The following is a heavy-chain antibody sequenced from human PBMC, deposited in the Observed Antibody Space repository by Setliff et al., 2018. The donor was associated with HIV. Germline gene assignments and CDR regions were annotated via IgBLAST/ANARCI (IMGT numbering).Heavy chain of an antibody. V-gene: IGHV1-69*13. CDR2: IIPIFGTT. J-gene: IGHJ6*03. CDR3: ARGRNYDSSGYGDYYYYMDV. Sequence: GASVKVSCKASGGTFSSYPISWVRQAPGQGLEWMGGIIPIFGTTHYAQKFQGRVTVTVDESTSTAYMQLSSLRSDDTAVYYCARGRNYDSSGYGDYYYYMDVWGKGTTVTVSS. CDR1: GGTFSSYP. D-gene: IGHD3-22*01.